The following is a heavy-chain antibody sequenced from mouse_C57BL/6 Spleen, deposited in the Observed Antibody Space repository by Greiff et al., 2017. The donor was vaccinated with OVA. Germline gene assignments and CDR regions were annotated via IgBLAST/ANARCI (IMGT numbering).Heavy chain of an antibody. Sequence: VQLQQSGPELVKPGDSVKISCKASGYSFTGYFMNWVMQSHGKSLEWIGRINPYNGDTFYNQKFKGKATLTVDKSSSTAHMELRSLTSEDSAVYYCARGRVTTPYYFDYWGQGTTLTVSS. V-gene: IGHV1-20*01. J-gene: IGHJ2*01. CDR3: ARGRVTTPYYFDY. CDR1: GYSFTGYF. CDR2: INPYNGDT. D-gene: IGHD2-5*01.